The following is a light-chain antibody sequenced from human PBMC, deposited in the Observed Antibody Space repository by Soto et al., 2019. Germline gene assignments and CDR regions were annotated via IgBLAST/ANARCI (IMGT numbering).Light chain of an antibody. CDR3: QQYGNSPIT. CDR2: GAS. V-gene: IGKV3-15*01. CDR1: QSVSSN. J-gene: IGKJ5*01. Sequence: IVMTQSPATLSVSPGERAPLSCRASQSVSSNLAWYQQKPGQAPRLLIYGASTRATGIPDRFSGSGSGTDFTLTISRLEPEDFAVYYCQQYGNSPITFGQGTRLEI.